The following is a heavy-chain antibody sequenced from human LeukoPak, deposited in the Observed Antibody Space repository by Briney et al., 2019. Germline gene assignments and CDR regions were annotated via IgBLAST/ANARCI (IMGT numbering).Heavy chain of an antibody. V-gene: IGHV3-53*01. CDR1: EFTVSTYY. Sequence: HSGGSLRLSCAASEFTVSTYYMNWVRRAPGKGLEWVSVIYSDGSTYYAGSVKGRFTISRDNAKNSLYLQMNSLRAEDTAVYYCARSVDIDYWGQGTLVTVSS. CDR3: ARSVDIDY. D-gene: IGHD5-12*01. J-gene: IGHJ4*02. CDR2: IYSDGST.